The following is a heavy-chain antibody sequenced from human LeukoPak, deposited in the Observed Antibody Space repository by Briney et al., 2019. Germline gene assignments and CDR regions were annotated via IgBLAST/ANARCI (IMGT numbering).Heavy chain of an antibody. CDR1: GGSISSGGYY. Sequence: SQTLSLTCTVSGGSISSGGYYWSWIRQHPGKGLEWIGYIYYSGSTYYNPSLKSRVTISVDTSKNQFSLKLSSVTAANTAVYYCARDPRTYVWGDYFDYWGQGTLVTVSS. D-gene: IGHD3-16*01. J-gene: IGHJ4*02. CDR2: IYYSGST. CDR3: ARDPRTYVWGDYFDY. V-gene: IGHV4-31*03.